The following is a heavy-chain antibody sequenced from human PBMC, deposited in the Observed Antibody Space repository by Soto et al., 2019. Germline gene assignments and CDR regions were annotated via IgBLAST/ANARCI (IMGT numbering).Heavy chain of an antibody. CDR2: TYYRSTWFT. V-gene: IGHV6-1*01. CDR3: ARDDIAVVRYGMDV. J-gene: IGHJ6*02. D-gene: IGHD6-19*01. Sequence: QVQLQQSGPGLVKPSQTLSLTCAISGDSVSSNSAAWNWIRQSPSRGLEWLGRTYYRSTWFTDYAISVKSRITVNPDTSKNQFSLQLNSVTPEDTAVYYCARDDIAVVRYGMDVWGQGTTVTVSS. CDR1: GDSVSSNSAA.